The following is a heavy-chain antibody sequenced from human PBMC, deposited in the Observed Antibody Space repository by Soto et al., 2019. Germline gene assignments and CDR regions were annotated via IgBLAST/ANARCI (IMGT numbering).Heavy chain of an antibody. J-gene: IGHJ5*02. V-gene: IGHV1-18*01. CDR1: GYTFTSYG. Sequence: QVQLVQSGAEVKKPGASVKVSCKASGYTFTSYGISWVRQAPGQGLEWMGWISSYNGNTNYAQKVQGRVTMTTDTSASTTFMELRSLRSDDTAVYYCARGPRYCSSRSCFSRVTWFDPWGQGTLVTVSS. CDR2: ISSYNGNT. D-gene: IGHD2-2*01. CDR3: ARGPRYCSSRSCFSRVTWFDP.